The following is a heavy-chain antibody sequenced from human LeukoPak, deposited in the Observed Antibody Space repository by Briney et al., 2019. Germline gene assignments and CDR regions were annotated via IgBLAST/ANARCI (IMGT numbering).Heavy chain of an antibody. V-gene: IGHV3-23*01. J-gene: IGHJ5*02. CDR3: AKKSDFWSGYYRSEWFDP. D-gene: IGHD3-3*01. CDR2: ISGSGGST. CDR1: GFTFSSYA. Sequence: PGGSLRLSCAASGFTFSSYAMSWVRQAPGKGLEWVSAISGSGGSTYYADSVKGRFTISRDNSKNTLYLQMNSLRAEDTAVYYCAKKSDFWSGYYRSEWFDPWGQGTLVTVSS.